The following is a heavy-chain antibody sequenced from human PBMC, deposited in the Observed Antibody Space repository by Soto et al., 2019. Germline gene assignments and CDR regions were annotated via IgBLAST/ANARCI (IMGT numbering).Heavy chain of an antibody. D-gene: IGHD4-4*01. V-gene: IGHV4-31*11. CDR3: ARGWQRVTLPYDY. Sequence: QVQLQESGPGLVKPSQTLSLTCAVSGASLSSDGYYWHWIRQHPGKGLEWLGYIFDSGTTYYRPSLKCRLAISADTSNIQFSLRLPSVTAADTAVYYCARGWQRVTLPYDYWGQGTLVTVSS. J-gene: IGHJ4*02. CDR1: GASLSSDGYY. CDR2: IFDSGTT.